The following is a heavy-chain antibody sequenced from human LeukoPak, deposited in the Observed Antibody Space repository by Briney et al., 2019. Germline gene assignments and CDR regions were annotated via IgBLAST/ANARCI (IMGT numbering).Heavy chain of an antibody. CDR1: GGTFSSYA. D-gene: IGHD3-22*01. CDR3: ASPRLSSGYFDY. V-gene: IGHV1-69*05. CDR2: IIPIFGTA. J-gene: IGHJ4*02. Sequence: SVKVSCKASGGTFSSYAISWVRQAPGQGLEWMGGIIPIFGTANYAQKFQGRVTITTDESTSTAYMELSSLRSEDTAVYYCASPRLSSGYFDYWGQGTLVAVSS.